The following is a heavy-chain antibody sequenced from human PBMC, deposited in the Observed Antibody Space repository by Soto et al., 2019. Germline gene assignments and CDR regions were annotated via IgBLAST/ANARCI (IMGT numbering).Heavy chain of an antibody. V-gene: IGHV1-69*01. CDR1: GGIFSSNA. J-gene: IGHJ4*02. CDR3: ATGGRGYSSAHRFYCEY. CDR2: ILPIFDTT. Sequence: QVQLVQPGAEVKKPGSSVKVSCQAYGGIFSSNAISWVRQAPGQGLEWMGGILPIFDTTHYEQKFQGRVTIAADESTRQAYMELSGVKSEDTALYDCATGGRGYSSAHRFYCEYWGQGTPVTVSS. D-gene: IGHD5-18*01.